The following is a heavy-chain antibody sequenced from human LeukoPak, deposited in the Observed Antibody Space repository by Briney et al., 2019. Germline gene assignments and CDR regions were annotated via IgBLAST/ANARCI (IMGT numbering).Heavy chain of an antibody. CDR3: AKEVVESSIYYYYYGMDV. V-gene: IGHV3-23*01. CDR1: GFTFSSYA. CDR2: IIGGGGST. Sequence: QAGGSLRLSCAASGFTFSSYAMSWVRQAPGTGLECVSVIIGGGGSTYYADSVKGRFTISRDNSKNTLYLQMNSLRAEDTAVYYCAKEVVESSIYYYYYGMDVWGQGTTVTVSS. D-gene: IGHD2-15*01. J-gene: IGHJ6*02.